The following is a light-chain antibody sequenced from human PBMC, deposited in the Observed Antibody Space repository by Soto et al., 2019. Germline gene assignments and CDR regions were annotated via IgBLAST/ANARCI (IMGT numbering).Light chain of an antibody. CDR3: SSYTSSSLYV. J-gene: IGLJ1*01. CDR2: DVS. V-gene: IGLV2-14*01. CDR1: SSDVGAYNY. Sequence: LTQPASVSGSPGQSITISCTGTSSDVGAYNYVSWYQQHPGKAPKLMICDVSNRPSGVSNRFSGSKSGNTASLTISGLQAEDEADYYCSSYTSSSLYVFGTGTKVTVL.